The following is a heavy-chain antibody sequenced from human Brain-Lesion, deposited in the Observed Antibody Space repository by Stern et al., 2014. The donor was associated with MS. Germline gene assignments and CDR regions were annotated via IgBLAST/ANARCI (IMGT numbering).Heavy chain of an antibody. CDR2: IFNSGST. CDR3: ARGRVVPGFQYYATDV. CDR1: GGSISSGGYY. J-gene: IGHJ6*02. Sequence: VQLVQSGPGLVKPSQTLSLSCTVSGGSISSGGYYWSWIRQPAGKGLEWIGRIFNSGSTSYNPSLKSRGPISIDTAQNQFSLRLNSMTAADTAVYYCARGRVVPGFQYYATDVWGQGTTVIVSS. V-gene: IGHV4-61*02. D-gene: IGHD2-2*01.